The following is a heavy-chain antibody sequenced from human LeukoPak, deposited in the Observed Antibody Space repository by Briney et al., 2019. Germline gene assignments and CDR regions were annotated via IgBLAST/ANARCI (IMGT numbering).Heavy chain of an antibody. CDR3: VRGFGELLVAFDI. CDR1: GFTCSSYV. V-gene: IGHV3-13*01. CDR2: IGTAGDT. Sequence: GGSLRLSCGAYGFTCSSYVLRWVGGAAGNGLKRVSAIGTAGDTYYPGSVKGRFTISRENAKNSLYLQMNSLRAGDTAVYYCVRGFGELLVAFDIWGQGTMVTVSS. D-gene: IGHD3-10*01. J-gene: IGHJ3*02.